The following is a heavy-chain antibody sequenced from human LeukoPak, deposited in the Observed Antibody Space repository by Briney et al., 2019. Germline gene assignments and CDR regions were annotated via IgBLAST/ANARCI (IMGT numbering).Heavy chain of an antibody. D-gene: IGHD5-12*01. CDR3: AKGLKGYSAYEQIDY. V-gene: IGHV3-23*01. CDR2: LSASGGNT. CDR1: GGSFSGYY. J-gene: IGHJ4*02. Sequence: PSETLSLTCAVYGGSFSGYYWSWIRQPPGKGLEWVSGLSASGGNTYYGDSVKGRFTIPRDNSKNTLYLQMNSLRAEDTAVYYCAKGLKGYSAYEQIDYWGQGTLVTVSS.